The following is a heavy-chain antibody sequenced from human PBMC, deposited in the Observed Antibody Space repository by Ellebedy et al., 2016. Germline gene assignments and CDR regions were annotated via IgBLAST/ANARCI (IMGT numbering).Heavy chain of an antibody. CDR1: GVSISPYY. CDR3: ARVPTTSDSADY. Sequence: SETLSLXXSVFGVSISPYYWTWIRQPPGKGLEWIGYIQSSGNTKYNPSLKSRVTISVDMSKNQFSLRLTSVTAADAAMYYCARVPTTSDSADYWGQGTLVTVSS. J-gene: IGHJ4*02. D-gene: IGHD1-14*01. CDR2: IQSSGNT. V-gene: IGHV4-59*01.